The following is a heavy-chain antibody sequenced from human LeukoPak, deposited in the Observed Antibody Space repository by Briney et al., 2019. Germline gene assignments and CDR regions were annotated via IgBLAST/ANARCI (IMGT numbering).Heavy chain of an antibody. CDR1: GGSISSCY. CDR2: IYTSGST. Sequence: SETLSLTCTVSGGSISSCYWSRIRPPPGKGLEWIGYIYTSGSTNYNPSLKSRVTISVDTSKNQFSLKLSSVTAADTAVYYCAQSGSYYDEYFQHWGQGTLVTVSS. D-gene: IGHD1-26*01. CDR3: AQSGSYYDEYFQH. V-gene: IGHV4-4*09. J-gene: IGHJ1*01.